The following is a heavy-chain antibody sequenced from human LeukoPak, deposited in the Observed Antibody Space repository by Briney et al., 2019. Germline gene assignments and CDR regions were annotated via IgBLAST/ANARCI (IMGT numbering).Heavy chain of an antibody. CDR2: IYYRGTT. J-gene: IGHJ4*02. V-gene: IGHV4-59*12. D-gene: IGHD5-12*01. Sequence: SETLSLTCTVSGDSIDSYYWSWIRQPPGKGLEVIGYIYYRGTTSYNPFLKSRVTISVDTSKNQFSLKLTSVTAADTAVYYCARLPRYGGYDHFDYWGQGILVIVSS. CDR1: GDSIDSYY. CDR3: ARLPRYGGYDHFDY.